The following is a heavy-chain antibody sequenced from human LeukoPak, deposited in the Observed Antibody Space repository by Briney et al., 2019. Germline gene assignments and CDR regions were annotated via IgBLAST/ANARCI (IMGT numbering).Heavy chain of an antibody. CDR3: VRDTGEAFDP. V-gene: IGHV4-30-4*01. CDR2: IYYSGST. J-gene: IGHJ5*02. D-gene: IGHD1-14*01. Sequence: SETLSLTCTVSGGSISSGDYYWSWIRQPPGKGLEWIGYIYYSGSTYYNPSLKSRVTISVDTSKNQFSLKLSSVTAADTAVYYCVRDTGEAFDPWGQGTLATVSS. CDR1: GGSISSGDYY.